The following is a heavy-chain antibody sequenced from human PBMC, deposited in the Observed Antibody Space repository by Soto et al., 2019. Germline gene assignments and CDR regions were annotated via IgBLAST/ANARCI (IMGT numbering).Heavy chain of an antibody. V-gene: IGHV4-30-2*01. CDR1: GCSISRWGYS. J-gene: IGHJ4*02. CDR2: IYHSGST. CDR3: ARVPTH. Sequence: KTSETLSLTRAVSGCSISRWGYSWSWIRQPPGKGLEWIGYIYHSGSTYYNPSLKSRVTISVDRSKNQFSLKLSSVTAADKDVYYCARVPTHWGQGTLVTVS.